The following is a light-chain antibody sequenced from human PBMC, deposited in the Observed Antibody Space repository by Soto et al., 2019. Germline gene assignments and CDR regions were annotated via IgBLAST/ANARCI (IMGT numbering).Light chain of an antibody. J-gene: IGKJ1*01. V-gene: IGKV1-5*03. CDR1: QTISGW. CDR2: KAS. CDR3: QQYNSYSPT. Sequence: DIPITQSHSPLSASVADTVTITCRASQTISGWLARYLQRPGKAPNLLIYKASRLDSGVQSRFSGSGSETEFTLTISGLQPGDSATYYCQQYNSYSPTFGQGTQVDIK.